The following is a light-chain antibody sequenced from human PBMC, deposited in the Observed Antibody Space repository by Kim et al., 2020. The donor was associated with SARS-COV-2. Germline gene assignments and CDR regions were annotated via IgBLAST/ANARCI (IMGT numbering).Light chain of an antibody. J-gene: IGLJ3*02. CDR3: AAWDDSLDGWV. Sequence: QSVLTQPPSASGTPGQRVTISCSGSSSNIGSNTVNWYQQFPGAAPKLLIYSNNQRPSGVPGQFSGSKSGTSASLAISGLQSEDEADYYCAAWDDSLDGWVFGGGTKLTVL. CDR1: SSNIGSNT. CDR2: SNN. V-gene: IGLV1-44*01.